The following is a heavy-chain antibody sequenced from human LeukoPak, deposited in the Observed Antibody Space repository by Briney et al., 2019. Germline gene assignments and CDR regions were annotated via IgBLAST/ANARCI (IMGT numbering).Heavy chain of an antibody. J-gene: IGHJ5*02. CDR1: VFIFRSHA. D-gene: IGHD6-13*01. V-gene: IGHV3-30*04. Sequence: PGGSLRLSCASCVFIFRSHAMHWVRQAPGRGLEGVAVISDDGKKKYYADSVKDRFTISRDNSKNTLYLQLNSLRTEDTAVYYCARERIPTTGTGWFDPWGQGTLVTVSS. CDR3: ARERIPTTGTGWFDP. CDR2: ISDDGKKK.